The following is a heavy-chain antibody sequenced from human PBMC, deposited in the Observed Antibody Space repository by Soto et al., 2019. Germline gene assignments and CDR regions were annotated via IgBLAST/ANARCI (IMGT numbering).Heavy chain of an antibody. Sequence: QVQLQESGPGLVKPSQTLSLTCTVSGGSISSGDYYWSWIRQPPGKGLEWIGYIYYSGSTYYNPSLKIRVTISVDTSKIQFSLKLSSVTAADTAVYYCASQPRELPYYYYGMDVWGQGTTVTVSS. CDR3: ASQPRELPYYYYGMDV. CDR1: GGSISSGDYY. V-gene: IGHV4-30-4*01. D-gene: IGHD3-10*01. CDR2: IYYSGST. J-gene: IGHJ6*02.